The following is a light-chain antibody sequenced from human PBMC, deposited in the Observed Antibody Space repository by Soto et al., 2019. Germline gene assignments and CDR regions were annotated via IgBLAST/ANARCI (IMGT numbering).Light chain of an antibody. CDR1: NSDVGGYNY. J-gene: IGLJ3*02. CDR3: CSYVDTDTWV. Sequence: QSVLTQPRSVSGSSGQSVTISCTGTNSDVGGYNYVSWYQQYPGKAPKLMISGVSERPSGVPDRFSGSKSGNTASLTISGLQAEDEADYYCCSYVDTDTWVFGGGTKLTVL. V-gene: IGLV2-11*01. CDR2: GVS.